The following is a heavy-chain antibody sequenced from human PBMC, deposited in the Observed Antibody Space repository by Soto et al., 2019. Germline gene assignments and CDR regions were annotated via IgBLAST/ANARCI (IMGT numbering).Heavy chain of an antibody. CDR1: GGPIGSYS. D-gene: IGHD2-2*01. J-gene: IGHJ6*04. V-gene: IGHV4-59*08. CDR2: IYYSGST. Sequence: SETLSLTCTVSGGPIGSYSWSWIRQPPGKGLEWIGYIYYSGSTNYNPSLKSRVTISVDTSKNQFSLKLSSVTAADTAVYYCAIVGRACSSTSCYDLDVWGKGTTVTVSS. CDR3: AIVGRACSSTSCYDLDV.